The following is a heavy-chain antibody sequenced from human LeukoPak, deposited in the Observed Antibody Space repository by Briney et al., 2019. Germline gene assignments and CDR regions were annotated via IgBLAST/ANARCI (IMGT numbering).Heavy chain of an antibody. Sequence: PGGSLRLSCAASGFTFSSYWMSWVRQAPGKGLEWVANIKQDGSEKYYVDSVKGRFTMSRDNAKNSLYLQMNSLRAEDTAVYYCARDVYYGDSTMLDYWGQGTLVTVSS. CDR2: IKQDGSEK. CDR3: ARDVYYGDSTMLDY. J-gene: IGHJ4*02. CDR1: GFTFSSYW. D-gene: IGHD4-17*01. V-gene: IGHV3-7*01.